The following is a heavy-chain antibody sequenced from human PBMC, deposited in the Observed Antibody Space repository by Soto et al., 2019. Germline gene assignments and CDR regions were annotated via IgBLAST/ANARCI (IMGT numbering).Heavy chain of an antibody. CDR1: GLTFRNYA. V-gene: IGHV3-23*01. CDR3: AKAAPTTVPYFDD. CDR2: ISGGGST. Sequence: GGSLRLSCVVSGLTFRNYAMAWVRQAPGKGLEWVSGISGGGSTYYADSVKGRFTISRDNSKNNLYLEMNSLRAEDTATYYCAKAAPTTVPYFDDWGQGTLVTVSS. J-gene: IGHJ4*02. D-gene: IGHD4-17*01.